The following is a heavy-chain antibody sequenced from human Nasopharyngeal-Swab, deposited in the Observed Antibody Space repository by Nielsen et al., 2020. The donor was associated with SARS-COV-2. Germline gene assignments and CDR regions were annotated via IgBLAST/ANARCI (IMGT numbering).Heavy chain of an antibody. V-gene: IGHV5-51*01. CDR2: IYPGDSDT. CDR3: AIDYGSGTYGLDV. J-gene: IGHJ6*02. Sequence: VRQMPGKGLEWMGIIYPGDSDTKYSPSFQGQVSISVDKSINTAYLQWNSLKASDTATYFCAIDYGSGTYGLDVRGQGTRVTVSS. D-gene: IGHD3-10*01.